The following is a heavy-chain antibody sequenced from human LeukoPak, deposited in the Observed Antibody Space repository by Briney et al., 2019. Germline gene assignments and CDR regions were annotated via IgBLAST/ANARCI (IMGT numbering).Heavy chain of an antibody. Sequence: SETRSLTCTVSGGSFSSHYWTWIRQSPVKGLEWIGDISNSGSTSYNPSLKSRVTISIDTSKNQFSLKLSSVTAADTAVYYCGRDALVGYFSYYYMDVWGKGTTVTVSS. J-gene: IGHJ6*03. D-gene: IGHD2-15*01. CDR3: GRDALVGYFSYYYMDV. CDR1: GGSFSSHY. V-gene: IGHV4-59*11. CDR2: ISNSGST.